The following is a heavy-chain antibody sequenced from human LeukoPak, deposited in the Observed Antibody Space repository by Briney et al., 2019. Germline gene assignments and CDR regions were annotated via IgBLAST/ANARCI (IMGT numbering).Heavy chain of an antibody. CDR3: ARVIPGLDN. V-gene: IGHV3-9*01. CDR1: GFTFDDYA. CDR2: ISRNSGSI. D-gene: IGHD7-27*01. J-gene: IGHJ4*02. Sequence: GGSLRLSCAASGFTFDDYAMHWVRQAPGKSLEWVSGISRNSGSIGYADSVKGRFTISRDNAKNSLYLQMNSRRAEDTALYYCARVIPGLDNWGQGTLVTVSS.